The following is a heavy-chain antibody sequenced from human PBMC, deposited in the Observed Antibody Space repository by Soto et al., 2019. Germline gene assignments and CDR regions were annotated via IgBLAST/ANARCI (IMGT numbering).Heavy chain of an antibody. CDR3: SRAVTPRRDGIDV. Sequence: EVQLVESGGGLVQPGGSLRLSCAASGFTVISNYMHWVRQAPGKGLEWVSILYSGGNTYYGDYVKGRFTVSRDNSENTLYLQMNSLRAEETAVYYCSRAVTPRRDGIDVWGQGTTVTGSS. J-gene: IGHJ6*02. D-gene: IGHD4-17*01. CDR2: LYSGGNT. CDR1: GFTVISNY. V-gene: IGHV3-66*01.